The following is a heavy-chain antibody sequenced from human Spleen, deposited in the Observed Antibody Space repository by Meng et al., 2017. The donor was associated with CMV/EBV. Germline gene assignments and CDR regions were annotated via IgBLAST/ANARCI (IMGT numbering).Heavy chain of an antibody. D-gene: IGHD3-22*01. J-gene: IGHJ4*02. CDR3: ARDHWVSGSSGYYYFDY. V-gene: IGHV1-2*02. CDR1: GYTFTGYH. CDR2: INPNNGGT. Sequence: ASVKVSCKASGYTFTGYHMHWVRQAPGQGLEWMGWINPNNGGTNYAQKFQGRVTITADKSTSTAYMELSSLRSEDTAVYYCARDHWVSGSSGYYYFDYWGQGTLVTVSS.